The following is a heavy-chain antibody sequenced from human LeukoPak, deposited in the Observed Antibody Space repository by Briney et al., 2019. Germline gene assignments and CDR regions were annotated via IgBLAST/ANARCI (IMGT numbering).Heavy chain of an antibody. Sequence: GRSLRLSCAASGFIFDDYAMYWVRQAPGKGLEWVSGISWNSGIIDYADSVKGRFTISRDNAKNSLYLQMNSLRAEDTAFYYCAMSTVSSGFDRWGQGTLVTVSS. CDR1: GFIFDDYA. J-gene: IGHJ4*02. V-gene: IGHV3-9*01. CDR2: ISWNSGII. D-gene: IGHD4-17*01. CDR3: AMSTVSSGFDR.